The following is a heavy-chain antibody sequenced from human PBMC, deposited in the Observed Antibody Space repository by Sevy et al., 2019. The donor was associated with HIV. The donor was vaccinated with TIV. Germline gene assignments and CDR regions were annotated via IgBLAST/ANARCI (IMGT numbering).Heavy chain of an antibody. J-gene: IGHJ6*02. D-gene: IGHD3-22*01. CDR2: IYTYGNA. CDR1: GITVSRDY. CDR3: ARDRYYDASGYYYYYYGMDV. Sequence: GGSLRLSCTASGITVSRDYMTWVRQAPGKGLEWVSIIYTYGNADYADSVKDRFTISRDNSKNTLYLHMNNLRPEDTAVYYCARDRYYDASGYYYYYYGMDVWGQGTTVTVSS. V-gene: IGHV3-66*01.